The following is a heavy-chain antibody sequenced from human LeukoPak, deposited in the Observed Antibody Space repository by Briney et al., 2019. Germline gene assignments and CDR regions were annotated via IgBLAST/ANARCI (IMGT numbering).Heavy chain of an antibody. V-gene: IGHV1-2*02. CDR2: INPNSGGT. J-gene: IGHJ3*02. CDR3: ARVESSSWNDAFDI. CDR1: GYTFTGYY. Sequence: ASVKVSCKASGYTFTGYYMHWVRQAPGQGLEWMGWINPNSGGTNYAQKFQGRVTMTRDTSISTAYMELSRLRSDDTAVYYCARVESSSWNDAFDIWGQGTMVTVSS. D-gene: IGHD6-13*01.